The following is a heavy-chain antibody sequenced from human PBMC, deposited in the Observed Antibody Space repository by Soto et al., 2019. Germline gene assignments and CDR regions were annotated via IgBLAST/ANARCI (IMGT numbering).Heavy chain of an antibody. CDR2: ISSSSSYI. J-gene: IGHJ4*02. V-gene: IGHV3-21*01. Sequence: EVQLVESGGGLVKPGGSLRLSCAASGFTFSSYSMNWVRQAPGKGLEWVSSISSSSSYIYYADSVKGRFTISRDNAKNSLYLQMNSLRAVDTAVYYCARDLGCSTRYFDYWGQGTLVTVSA. CDR3: ARDLGCSTRYFDY. CDR1: GFTFSSYS. D-gene: IGHD2-2*02.